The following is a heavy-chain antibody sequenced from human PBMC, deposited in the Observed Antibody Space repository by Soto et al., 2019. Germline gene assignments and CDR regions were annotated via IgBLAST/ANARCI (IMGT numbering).Heavy chain of an antibody. CDR2: VSSDVYTT. CDR3: AKEPTIAAIYFDY. CDR1: GFTFSNYG. Sequence: QVQLVESGGGLVQPGRSLRLSCAASGFTFSNYGIHWVRQTPGKGLEWVAVVSSDVYTTYYGDSVKGRFTISRDNSKNTLYLQMNSLRTDDTAVYYCAKEPTIAAIYFDYWGQGTLVTVSS. D-gene: IGHD6-6*01. J-gene: IGHJ4*02. V-gene: IGHV3-30*18.